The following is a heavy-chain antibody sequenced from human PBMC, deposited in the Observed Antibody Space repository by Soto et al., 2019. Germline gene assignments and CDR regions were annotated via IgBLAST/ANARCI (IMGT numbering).Heavy chain of an antibody. CDR1: GFTFSSYS. J-gene: IGHJ4*02. D-gene: IGHD1-26*01. CDR2: ISRNSRFI. V-gene: IGHV3-48*02. Sequence: EVQLVESGGGLVQPAGSLRLSCVASGFTFSSYSMNWVRQAPGKGLEWVSYISRNSRFIHYADSVKGRFTISRDNAKNSLYLQMNSLRDEDTAVYYCARDFAWAFDYWGQGTLLTVSP. CDR3: ARDFAWAFDY.